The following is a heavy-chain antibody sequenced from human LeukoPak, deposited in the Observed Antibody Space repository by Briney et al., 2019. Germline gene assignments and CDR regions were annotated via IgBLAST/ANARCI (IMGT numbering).Heavy chain of an antibody. CDR3: ARHAGRAWFAELSY. Sequence: SETLSLTCTVSGGSISTYYWSWIRQPPGKGLEWIGYIYYSGSTNYNPSLKSRVTISVDTSKNQFSLKLSSVTAADTAAYYCARHAGRAWFAELSYWGQGTLVTVSS. D-gene: IGHD3-10*01. J-gene: IGHJ4*02. CDR1: GGSISTYY. V-gene: IGHV4-59*08. CDR2: IYYSGST.